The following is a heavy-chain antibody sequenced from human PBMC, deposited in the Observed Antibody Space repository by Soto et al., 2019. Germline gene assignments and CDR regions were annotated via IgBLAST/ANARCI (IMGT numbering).Heavy chain of an antibody. Sequence: GGSMRFSCAACGFTFSNYAMSWVRQAPGKGLEWVSSISGGGSSTYYADSVKGRFTISRDNSKNTIYLQMNSLRAEDTAVYYCAKVPAYDYVWGTYYYFDYWGLGALVTVSS. D-gene: IGHD3-16*01. V-gene: IGHV3-23*01. CDR3: AKVPAYDYVWGTYYYFDY. CDR1: GFTFSNYA. CDR2: ISGGGSST. J-gene: IGHJ4*02.